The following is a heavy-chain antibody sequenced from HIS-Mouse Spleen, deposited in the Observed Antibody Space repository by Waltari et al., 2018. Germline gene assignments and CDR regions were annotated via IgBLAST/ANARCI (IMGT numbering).Heavy chain of an antibody. V-gene: IGHV1-69*01. CDR1: GGTFSSYA. CDR2: SIPIFGTA. Sequence: QVQLVQSGAEVKKPGSSVKVSCKASGGTFSSYAISWVRQAPGQGLEWMGGSIPIFGTANYGQKFQGRGTITADESTSTAYMELSSLRSEETAVYYCASFLVPESDAFDIWGQGTMVTVSS. J-gene: IGHJ3*02. CDR3: ASFLVPESDAFDI.